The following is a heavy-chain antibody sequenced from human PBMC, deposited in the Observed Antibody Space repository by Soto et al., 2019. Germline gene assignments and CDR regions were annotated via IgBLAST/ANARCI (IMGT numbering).Heavy chain of an antibody. Sequence: QVQLVQSGAEVKKPGASVKVSCKASGYTFTSYGISWVRQAPGQGLEWMGWISAYNGNTNYAQKLQGRVTMTTDTSTSTAYMELRSLRSDDTAVYYCARDRRVVLLWFGENKSGFDYWGQGTLVIVSS. V-gene: IGHV1-18*01. J-gene: IGHJ4*02. CDR3: ARDRRVVLLWFGENKSGFDY. CDR2: ISAYNGNT. D-gene: IGHD3-10*01. CDR1: GYTFTSYG.